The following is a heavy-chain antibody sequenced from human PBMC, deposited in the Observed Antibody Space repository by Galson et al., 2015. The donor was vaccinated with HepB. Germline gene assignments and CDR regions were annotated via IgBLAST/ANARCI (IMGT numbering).Heavy chain of an antibody. CDR2: IWSDGSKV. Sequence: SLRLSCAASGFMFRSFGMHWVRQAPGKGLEWVAIIWSDGSKVYYADSVKGRFTISRENSKYTLYLQMNSLRVEDTAVYYCARVGAVAGILDYWGQGTLVTVSS. V-gene: IGHV3-33*01. CDR1: GFMFRSFG. D-gene: IGHD6-19*01. J-gene: IGHJ4*02. CDR3: ARVGAVAGILDY.